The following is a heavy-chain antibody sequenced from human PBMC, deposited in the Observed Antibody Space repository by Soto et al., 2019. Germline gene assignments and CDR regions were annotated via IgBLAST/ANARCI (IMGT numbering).Heavy chain of an antibody. V-gene: IGHV3-23*01. CDR3: AKDLTVVVPAENWFDP. CDR2: ISGSGGST. CDR1: GFTFSSYA. Sequence: PVGSLRLSCAASGFTFSSYAMSWVRQAPGKGLEWVSAISGSGGSTYYADSVKGRFTISRDNSKNTLDLQMNSLRAEDTAVYYCAKDLTVVVPAENWFDPWGQGTLVTVSS. J-gene: IGHJ5*02. D-gene: IGHD2-2*01.